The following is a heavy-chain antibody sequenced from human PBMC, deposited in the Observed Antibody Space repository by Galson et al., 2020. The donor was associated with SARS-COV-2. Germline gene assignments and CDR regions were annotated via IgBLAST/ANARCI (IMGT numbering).Heavy chain of an antibody. CDR3: AHSAPSSLTIFGVVIVKDYFDY. Sequence: ESGPTLVKPTQTLTLTCTFSGFSLTTSGVGVGWIRQPPGKALEWLALLYWNDDKRYSPSLKSRLTITKDTSKNQVVLTMTNMDPVDTATYFCAHSAPSSLTIFGVVIVKDYFDYWGQGTLVTVSS. D-gene: IGHD3-3*01. CDR1: GFSLTTSGVG. J-gene: IGHJ4*02. V-gene: IGHV2-5*01. CDR2: LYWNDDK.